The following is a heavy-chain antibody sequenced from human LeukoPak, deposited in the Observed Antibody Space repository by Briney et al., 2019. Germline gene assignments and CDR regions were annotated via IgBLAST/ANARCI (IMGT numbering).Heavy chain of an antibody. Sequence: GGSLRLSCAASGFTFSSYAMHWVRQAPGKGLEWVAVISYDGSNKYYAESVKGRFTISRDNSKNTLYLQMNSLRAEDTAVYYCAKVRIVGATTGFDYWGQGTLVTVSS. J-gene: IGHJ4*02. V-gene: IGHV3-30-3*01. D-gene: IGHD1-26*01. CDR1: GFTFSSYA. CDR3: AKVRIVGATTGFDY. CDR2: ISYDGSNK.